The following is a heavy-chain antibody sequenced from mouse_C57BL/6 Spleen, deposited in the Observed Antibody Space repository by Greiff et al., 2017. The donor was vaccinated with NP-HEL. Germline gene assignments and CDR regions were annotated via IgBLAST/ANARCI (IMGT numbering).Heavy chain of an antibody. CDR1: GFTFSSYA. D-gene: IGHD2-3*01. J-gene: IGHJ3*01. V-gene: IGHV5-4*01. Sequence: DVMLVESGGGLVKPGGSLKLSCAASGFTFSSYAMSWVRQTPEKRLEWVATISDGGSYTYYPDNVKGRFTISRDNAKNNLYLQMSHLKAEDTAMYYCGREGGYDGYLPCAYWGQGTLVTVSA. CDR3: GREGGYDGYLPCAY. CDR2: ISDGGSYT.